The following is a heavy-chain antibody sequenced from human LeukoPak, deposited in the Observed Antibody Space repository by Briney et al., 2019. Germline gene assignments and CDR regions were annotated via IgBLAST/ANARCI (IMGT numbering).Heavy chain of an antibody. CDR1: GGSISSGGYY. Sequence: PSQTLSLTCTVSGGSISSGGYYWSWIRQPPGKGLEWIGEINHSGSTNYNPSLKSRVTISVDTSRNQFSLKLSSVTAADTAVYYCARASGSGWMVYATHNRGYNWFDPWGQGTLVTVSS. D-gene: IGHD2-8*01. CDR3: ARASGSGWMVYATHNRGYNWFDP. J-gene: IGHJ5*02. V-gene: IGHV4-30-2*01. CDR2: INHSGST.